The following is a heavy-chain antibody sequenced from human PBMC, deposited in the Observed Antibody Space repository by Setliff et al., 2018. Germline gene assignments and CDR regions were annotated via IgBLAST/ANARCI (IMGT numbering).Heavy chain of an antibody. CDR1: GGSVSSTSHY. Sequence: ETLSLTCSVSGGSVSSTSHYWGWIRQPPGKGMEWIGSVYYSGYTYYNPSLQSRVTISVDMSKNQFSMKLTSVTAADTAVYYCARVDFTMIQGVLGLWGQGTLVTVSS. V-gene: IGHV4-39*07. D-gene: IGHD3-10*01. CDR3: ARVDFTMIQGVLGL. J-gene: IGHJ1*01. CDR2: VYYSGYT.